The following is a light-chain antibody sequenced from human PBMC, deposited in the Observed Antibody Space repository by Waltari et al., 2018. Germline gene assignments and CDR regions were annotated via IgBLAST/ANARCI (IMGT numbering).Light chain of an antibody. J-gene: IGLJ3*02. CDR2: DVS. CDR1: STDIGYYNY. V-gene: IGLV2-14*03. CDR3: SSFTNRGTWV. Sequence: QSALTQPASVSGLPVQSITISGTGASTDIGYYNYCTWYQQHPGKAPKLMIFDVSSRASGVSNRFSGSKSANTASLTISGLQTEDEAVYYCSSFTNRGTWVFGGGTRLTVL.